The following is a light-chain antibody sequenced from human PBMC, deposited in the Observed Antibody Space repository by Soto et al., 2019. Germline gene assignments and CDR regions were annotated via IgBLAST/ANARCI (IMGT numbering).Light chain of an antibody. CDR1: QSISTY. CDR3: QQSYTTPVT. CDR2: SAS. Sequence: DIPMTQSPSSLSASVTYKVTITCRAIQSISTYLNWYQQKPGQAPQLLIYSASNLQSGVPSRFSGSGSGTEFTLTISSLQPEDFAAYYCQQSYTTPVTFGQGTRLEIK. J-gene: IGKJ5*01. V-gene: IGKV1-39*01.